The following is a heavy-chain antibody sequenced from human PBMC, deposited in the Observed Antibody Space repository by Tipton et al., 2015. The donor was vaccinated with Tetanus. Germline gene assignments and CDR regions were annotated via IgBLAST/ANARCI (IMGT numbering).Heavy chain of an antibody. Sequence: LRLSCTVSGGSINPYYWSWIRQAPGKGLEWIGSIYYSGSAYYNPSLRSRVTMSVDTSKMQFSLKLASVTAADTAVYYCARLSSSSNDAHAFDIWGQGTMVTVSS. J-gene: IGHJ3*02. D-gene: IGHD6-19*01. CDR2: IYYSGSA. CDR3: ARLSSSSNDAHAFDI. V-gene: IGHV4-39*01. CDR1: GGSINPYY.